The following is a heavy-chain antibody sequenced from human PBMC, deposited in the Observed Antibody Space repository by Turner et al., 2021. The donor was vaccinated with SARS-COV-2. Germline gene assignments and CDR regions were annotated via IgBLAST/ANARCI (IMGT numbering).Heavy chain of an antibody. Sequence: EVQLVESGGGLVKPGGSLRLSCAASGFIFSNAWRSWGGQAPGKGLEGVCRIKSKTDGGTTDYAARVKGIFTISRDDSKNTLDLQMSSLKPEDTAVYYCTQWLVTGYWCQGTLVTVSS. CDR2: IKSKTDGGTT. V-gene: IGHV3-15*01. J-gene: IGHJ4*02. CDR3: TQWLVTGY. CDR1: GFIFSNAW. D-gene: IGHD6-19*01.